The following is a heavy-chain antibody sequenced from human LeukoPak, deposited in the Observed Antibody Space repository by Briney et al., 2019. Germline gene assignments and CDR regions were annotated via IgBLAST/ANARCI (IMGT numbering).Heavy chain of an antibody. Sequence: PGGSLRLSCAASGFTFSGSAMHWVRQASGKGLEWVGRIRSKANSYATAYAASVKGRFTISRDDSKNTAYLQMNSLKTEDTAVYYCTRLHDPQSRNPYYYMDVWGKGTTVTISS. V-gene: IGHV3-73*01. CDR3: TRLHDPQSRNPYYYMDV. J-gene: IGHJ6*03. CDR1: GFTFSGSA. D-gene: IGHD1-14*01. CDR2: IRSKANSYAT.